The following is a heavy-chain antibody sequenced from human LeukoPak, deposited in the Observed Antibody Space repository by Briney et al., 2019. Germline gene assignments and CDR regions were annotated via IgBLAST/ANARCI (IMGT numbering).Heavy chain of an antibody. CDR1: GFTFRSAS. CDR3: ARVIAFSGNYGGGFDY. Sequence: GGSLRLSCAASGFTFRSASMSWVRQAPGKGLEWVAVISYDGSNKDYADSVKGRFTISRDNSKNTLYLQMNSLRVEDTAVYYCARVIAFSGNYGGGFDYWGQGTLVTVSS. J-gene: IGHJ4*02. V-gene: IGHV3-30-3*01. CDR2: ISYDGSNK. D-gene: IGHD1-26*01.